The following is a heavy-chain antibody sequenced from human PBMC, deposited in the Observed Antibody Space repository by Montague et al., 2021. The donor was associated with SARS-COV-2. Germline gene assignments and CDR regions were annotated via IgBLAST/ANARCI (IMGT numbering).Heavy chain of an antibody. CDR2: IYYSGNT. J-gene: IGHJ3*02. CDR1: GGSISRSGDY. V-gene: IGHV4-39*01. D-gene: IGHD3-22*01. CDR3: ARLPPYRFNSNGHYYNAVDI. Sequence: SETLSLTCTVSGGSISRSGDYWGWISQPPGKGLEWIGSIYYSGNTYYSPSLQSRVTISVDTSKNQFSLRLNSMTAADTAVYYCARLPPYRFNSNGHYYNAVDIGGQGTMVTVSS.